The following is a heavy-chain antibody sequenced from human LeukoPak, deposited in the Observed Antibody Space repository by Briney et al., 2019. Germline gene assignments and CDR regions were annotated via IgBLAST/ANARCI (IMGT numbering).Heavy chain of an antibody. CDR2: ISSSSSYI. V-gene: IGHV3-21*01. Sequence: GGSLRLSCAASGFTFSFYSMNWVRQAPGKGLEWVSSISSSSSYIYYADSVKGRFTISRDNAKNSLYLQMNSLRAEDTAVYYCARDFYDSSGYTQGYWGQGTLVTVSS. J-gene: IGHJ4*02. D-gene: IGHD3-22*01. CDR3: ARDFYDSSGYTQGY. CDR1: GFTFSFYS.